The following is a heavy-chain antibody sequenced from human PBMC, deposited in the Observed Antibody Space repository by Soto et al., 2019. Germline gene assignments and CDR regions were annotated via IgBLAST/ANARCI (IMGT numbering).Heavy chain of an antibody. CDR1: GFAFSTYG. CDR3: AKGGSFDI. V-gene: IGHV3-30*18. Sequence: GGSLRLSCAASGFAFSTYGLHWVRQAPGKELGWVAIITSDVNYKNYADSVKGRFTISRDNSKNTLFLQMNSLRAEDTAVYYCAKGGSFDIWGQGTLVTVSS. CDR2: ITSDVNYK. D-gene: IGHD3-16*01. J-gene: IGHJ4*02.